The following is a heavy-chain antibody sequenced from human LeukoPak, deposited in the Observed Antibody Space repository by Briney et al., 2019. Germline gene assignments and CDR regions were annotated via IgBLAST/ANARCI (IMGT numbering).Heavy chain of an antibody. CDR3: ARALAAAAYYFDY. Sequence: GGSLRLSCAASGFTVSSNYMSWVRQAPGKGLEWVSVIYSGGSTYYADSVKGRFTISRDNSKNTLYLQMNSLRAEDTAVYYCARALAAAAYYFDYWGQGTLVTVSS. J-gene: IGHJ4*02. CDR1: GFTVSSNY. V-gene: IGHV3-53*01. CDR2: IYSGGST. D-gene: IGHD6-13*01.